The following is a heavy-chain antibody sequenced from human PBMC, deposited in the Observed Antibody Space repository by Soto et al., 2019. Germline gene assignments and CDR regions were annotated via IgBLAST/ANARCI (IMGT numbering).Heavy chain of an antibody. CDR1: GGSISSYY. Sequence: QVQLQESGPGLVKPSETLSLTCTVSGGSISSYYWSWIRQPPGKGLEWIGYIYYSGSTNYNPSLKSLVTISVDTSKNQFSLKLSSVPAADTAGYYCARRWGRTFDHWGQGTLVTGSS. CDR2: IYYSGST. V-gene: IGHV4-59*08. D-gene: IGHD7-27*01. CDR3: ARRWGRTFDH. J-gene: IGHJ4*02.